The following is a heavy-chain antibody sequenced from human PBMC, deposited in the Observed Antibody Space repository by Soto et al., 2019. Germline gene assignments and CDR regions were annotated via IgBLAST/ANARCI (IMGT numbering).Heavy chain of an antibody. J-gene: IGHJ6*02. CDR2: IDPSDSYT. CDR3: ARRMWFGELDYYYYGMDV. Sequence: ESLWVYYKASGYRCTSCSIIQVRQMPGKGLEWMGRIDPSDSYTNYSPSFQGHVTISADKSISTAYLQWTRLKPSDTAMYYCARRMWFGELDYYYYGMDVWGQGTTVT. CDR1: GYRCTSCS. D-gene: IGHD3-10*01. V-gene: IGHV5-10-1*01.